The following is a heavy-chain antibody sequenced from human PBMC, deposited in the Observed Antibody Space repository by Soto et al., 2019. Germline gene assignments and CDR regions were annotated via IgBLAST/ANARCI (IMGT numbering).Heavy chain of an antibody. D-gene: IGHD2-8*02. J-gene: IGHJ4*02. V-gene: IGHV4-34*01. Sequence: MASETLSLTCAVFGGSFSGYYWNWIRQPPGKGLVWIGEINHSGSTNYNPSLKSRVTISVDTSKNQFSLKLTSLTAADTAVYYCARDKITGLFDYWGQGTLVTVSS. CDR3: ARDKITGLFDY. CDR2: INHSGST. CDR1: GGSFSGYY.